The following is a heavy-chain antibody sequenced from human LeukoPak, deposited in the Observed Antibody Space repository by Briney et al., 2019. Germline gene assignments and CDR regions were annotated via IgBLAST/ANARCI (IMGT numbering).Heavy chain of an antibody. D-gene: IGHD2-15*01. J-gene: IGHJ4*02. Sequence: SGGSLRLSCAASGFTFSNAWMSWVRQAPGKGLEWVGRIKSKTDGGTTDYAAPVKGRFTISRDDSKNTLYLQMNSLKTEDTAVYYCTTLAPIEGIDYWGQGTLVTVSS. CDR3: TTLAPIEGIDY. CDR2: IKSKTDGGTT. V-gene: IGHV3-15*01. CDR1: GFTFSNAW.